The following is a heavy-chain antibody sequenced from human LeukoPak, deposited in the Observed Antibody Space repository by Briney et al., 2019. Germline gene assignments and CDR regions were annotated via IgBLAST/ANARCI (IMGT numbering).Heavy chain of an antibody. CDR2: ISSSGSTI. Sequence: GGSLRLSCAAPGFTFSDCYMSWIPQAPGKGLEWVSYISSSGSTIYYADALKGRFTISRDNAKNSLYLQMNSLRAEDTAVYYCARGPDIVATMAFDYWGQGTLVTVSS. D-gene: IGHD5-12*01. CDR3: ARGPDIVATMAFDY. J-gene: IGHJ4*02. CDR1: GFTFSDCY. V-gene: IGHV3-11*01.